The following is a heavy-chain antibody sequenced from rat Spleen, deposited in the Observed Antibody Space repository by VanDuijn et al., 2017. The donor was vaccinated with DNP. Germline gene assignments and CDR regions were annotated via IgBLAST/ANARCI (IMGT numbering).Heavy chain of an antibody. CDR2: ITSSGSNT. CDR1: GLTFNNYW. V-gene: IGHV5-31*01. J-gene: IGHJ1*01. CDR3: SRYYYSGDWYFDF. Sequence: EVHLVESGGDLVQPGRSLKVSCVASGLTFNNYWMAWIRQVPGKGLEWVASITSSGSNTYYPDSVKGRFTISRDNAENTLYLQMNSLRSEDTATYYCSRYYYSGDWYFDFWGPGTMVTVSS. D-gene: IGHD1-1*01.